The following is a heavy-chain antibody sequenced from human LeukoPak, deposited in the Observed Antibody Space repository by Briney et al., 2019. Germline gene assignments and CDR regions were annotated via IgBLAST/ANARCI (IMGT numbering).Heavy chain of an antibody. CDR3: VTTTVYATTWFAY. D-gene: IGHD2-8*01. Sequence: PGGSLRLSCAASGFTFSNYWMSWVRQAPGKGLEWVGNIKQDGSEKYYEDSVKGRFTISRDNAKNSLSLQMNSLRAEDTAVYYCVTTTVYATTWFAYWGQGTLVTVSS. J-gene: IGHJ5*01. CDR2: IKQDGSEK. V-gene: IGHV3-7*05. CDR1: GFTFSNYW.